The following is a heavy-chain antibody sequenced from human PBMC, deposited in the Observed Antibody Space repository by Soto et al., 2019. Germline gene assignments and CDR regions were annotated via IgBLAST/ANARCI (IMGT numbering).Heavy chain of an antibody. CDR3: ARDNSGDFWSGYSHYYFDY. CDR2: ISAYSGKT. V-gene: IGHV1-18*01. J-gene: IGHJ4*02. D-gene: IGHD3-3*01. CDR1: GYTLTSYG. Sequence: ASVKVSCKTSGYTLTSYGINWVRQAPGQRLEWMGWISAYSGKTNYAQKFQGRLTMATDTSTSTAYMELRSLRSDDTALYYCARDNSGDFWSGYSHYYFDYWGQGTLVTVSS.